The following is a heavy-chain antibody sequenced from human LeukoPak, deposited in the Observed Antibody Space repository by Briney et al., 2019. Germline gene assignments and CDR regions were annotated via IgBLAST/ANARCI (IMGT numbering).Heavy chain of an antibody. CDR2: IIPIFGTA. CDR1: GGTFSSYA. V-gene: IGHV1-69*01. CDR3: ARGPPYYDSTNAFDI. D-gene: IGHD3-22*01. Sequence: SVKVSCKASGGTFSSYAISWVRQAPGQGLEWMGGIIPIFGTANYAQKFQGRVTITADESTSTAYMELSSLKSEDTAVYYCARGPPYYDSTNAFDIWGQGTMVTVSS. J-gene: IGHJ3*02.